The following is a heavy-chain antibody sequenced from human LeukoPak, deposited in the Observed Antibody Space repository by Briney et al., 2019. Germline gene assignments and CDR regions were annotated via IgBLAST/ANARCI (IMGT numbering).Heavy chain of an antibody. CDR1: GHTLTELS. Sequence: ASVKVSCKVSGHTLTELSVHWVRQAPGKGLEWLGGFDIEDEKRWYERKFRGRVTVTEDTSIDTAHMELSGLTSDDTAVYFCTTEYMTSAWRWGYWGQGTLVVVSS. V-gene: IGHV1-24*01. CDR3: TTEYMTSAWRWGY. J-gene: IGHJ4*02. CDR2: FDIEDEKR. D-gene: IGHD3-16*01.